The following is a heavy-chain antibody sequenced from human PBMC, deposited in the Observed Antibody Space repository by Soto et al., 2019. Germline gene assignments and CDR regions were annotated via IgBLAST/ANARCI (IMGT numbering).Heavy chain of an antibody. Sequence: QLQLQESGPGLVKPSETLSLTCTVSGCSISSRGYYWGRIRQPPGKGLEWIVTIYYSGSTYYNPSLESRVTISVDTSKNQFSLKLSSVTAADAAVYYCATSKWFDPWGQGTLVTVSS. V-gene: IGHV4-39*01. CDR2: IYYSGST. CDR3: ATSKWFDP. CDR1: GCSISSRGYY. J-gene: IGHJ5*02.